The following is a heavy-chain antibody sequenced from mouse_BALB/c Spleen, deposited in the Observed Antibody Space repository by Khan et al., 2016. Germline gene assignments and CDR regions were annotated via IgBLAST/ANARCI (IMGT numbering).Heavy chain of an antibody. D-gene: IGHD3-1*01. CDR3: LRDAMDC. Sequence: VQLQQSGPDLVKPGASVKISCKASGYSFSGYYLDWVKQSHEKSLEWIGRVNPNNGGSKYNQKFKGKAILTVDRSSTTAYMELRSLTSEDSAVYYCLRDAMDCWGQGTSVTVSS. CDR2: VNPNNGGS. J-gene: IGHJ4*01. V-gene: IGHV1-18*01. CDR1: GYSFSGYY.